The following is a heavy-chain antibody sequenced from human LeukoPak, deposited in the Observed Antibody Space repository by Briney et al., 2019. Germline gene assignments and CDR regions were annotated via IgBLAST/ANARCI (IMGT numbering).Heavy chain of an antibody. Sequence: GGSLRLSCAASGFTFDDYTMHWVRQAPGKGLGWVSLISWDGGSTYYADSVKGRFTISRDNSKNSLYLQMNSLRTEDTALYYCAKDGKIYDSSGYYFDYWGQGTLVIVSS. CDR3: AKDGKIYDSSGYYFDY. J-gene: IGHJ4*02. CDR1: GFTFDDYT. CDR2: ISWDGGST. D-gene: IGHD3-22*01. V-gene: IGHV3-43*01.